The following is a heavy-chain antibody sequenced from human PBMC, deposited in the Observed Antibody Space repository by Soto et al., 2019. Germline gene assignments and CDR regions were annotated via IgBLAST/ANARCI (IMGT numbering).Heavy chain of an antibody. D-gene: IGHD3-3*01. V-gene: IGHV2-5*02. CDR3: AHRILRTVFGLVTTTAIYFDF. CDR1: GFSLTTSGVG. Sequence: QITLNESGPTVVKPAETLTLTCTFPGFSLTTSGVGVGWIRQSPGKAPEWHAPIYWDDDKRYSASLKSRLTITKDTSKNQVVLTMASVDPADTATYYCAHRILRTVFGLVTTTAIYFDFWGQGTPVVVSS. J-gene: IGHJ4*02. CDR2: IYWDDDK.